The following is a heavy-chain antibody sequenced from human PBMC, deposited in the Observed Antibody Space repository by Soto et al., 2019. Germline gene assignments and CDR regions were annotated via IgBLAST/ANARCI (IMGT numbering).Heavy chain of an antibody. CDR1: GGSVTTADHY. Sequence: SETLSLTCTVSGGSVTTADHYYNWIRQPPGKGLEWIGEINHSGSTNYNPSLKSRVTISVDTSKNQFSLKLSSVTAADTAVYYCARTNLGDYDILTGYFYFDYWGQGTLVTVSS. CDR2: INHSGST. J-gene: IGHJ4*02. D-gene: IGHD3-9*01. V-gene: IGHV4-34*01. CDR3: ARTNLGDYDILTGYFYFDY.